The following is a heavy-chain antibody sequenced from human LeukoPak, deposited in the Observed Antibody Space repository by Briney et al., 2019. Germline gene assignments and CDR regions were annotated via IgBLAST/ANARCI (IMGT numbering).Heavy chain of an antibody. CDR3: AKDRAPSLVGFDY. J-gene: IGHJ4*02. D-gene: IGHD6-13*01. CDR2: ISGSGDST. V-gene: IGHV3-23*01. Sequence: PGGSLRLSCAASGFTFRRYAMSWVRQAPGKGLEWVSGISGSGDSTYYADSVKGRFTISRDNSKNTLLNSLRAEDTAVYYCAKDRAPSLVGFDYWGQGTLVTVSS. CDR1: GFTFRRYA.